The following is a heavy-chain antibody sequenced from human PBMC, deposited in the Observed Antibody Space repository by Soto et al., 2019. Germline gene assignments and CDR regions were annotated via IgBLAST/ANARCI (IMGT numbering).Heavy chain of an antibody. J-gene: IGHJ5*02. CDR2: INHRGST. D-gene: IGHD1-26*01. CDR1: GGSFSDYY. CDR3: ARGRVGATNWNWFAP. V-gene: IGHV4-34*01. Sequence: PSETLSLTCAVYGGSFSDYYWSWIRQPPGKGLEWIGEINHRGSTNYNPSLKSRVTISVDTSKNQFSLKLSSVTAADTAVYYCARGRVGATNWNWFAPWGQGTQVTVSS.